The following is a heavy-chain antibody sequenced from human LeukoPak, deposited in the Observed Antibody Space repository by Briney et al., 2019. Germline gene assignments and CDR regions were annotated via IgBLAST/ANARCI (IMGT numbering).Heavy chain of an antibody. V-gene: IGHV3-9*01. CDR2: ISWNSGSI. Sequence: PGGSLRLSCAASGFTFDDYAMHWVRQAPGKGVEWVSGISWNSGSIGYADSVKGRFTISRDNAKNSLYLQMNSLRAEDTALYYCAKASYIAAQGPLDYWGQGTLVTVSS. CDR3: AKASYIAAQGPLDY. CDR1: GFTFDDYA. D-gene: IGHD6-6*01. J-gene: IGHJ4*02.